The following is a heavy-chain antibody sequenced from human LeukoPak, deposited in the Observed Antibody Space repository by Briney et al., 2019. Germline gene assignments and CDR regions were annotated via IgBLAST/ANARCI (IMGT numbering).Heavy chain of an antibody. CDR3: AGVFSSWYLNYFDS. CDR1: GGSISSSSNF. J-gene: IGHJ4*02. CDR2: VYYSGNI. V-gene: IGHV4-39*01. D-gene: IGHD6-13*01. Sequence: SETLSLTCSVSGGSISSSSNFWGWIRQPPGKGLEWIGTVYYSGNIYYNPSLKSRVSISVDTSENQFSLKLNSVTAADTAVYYCAGVFSSWYLNYFDSWGQGILVTVSS.